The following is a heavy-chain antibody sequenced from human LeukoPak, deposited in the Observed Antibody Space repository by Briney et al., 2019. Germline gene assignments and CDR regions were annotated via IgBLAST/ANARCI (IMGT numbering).Heavy chain of an antibody. V-gene: IGHV4-59*02. D-gene: IGHD2-2*03. Sequence: SETLSLTCTVSGGSVSSYFCSWIRQPPGKGLEWIGYMYYSGSTNYNPSLKSRVTMSVDTSKNQFSLQLSSVNAADTAVYYCARLDNARGAFDYWGQGTLVTVSS. CDR1: GGSVSSYF. CDR3: ARLDNARGAFDY. J-gene: IGHJ4*02. CDR2: MYYSGST.